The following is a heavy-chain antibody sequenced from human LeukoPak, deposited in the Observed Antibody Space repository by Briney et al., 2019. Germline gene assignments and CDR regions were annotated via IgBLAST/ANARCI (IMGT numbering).Heavy chain of an antibody. CDR1: GFTFSNAW. CDR2: IKSKVDGRTT. D-gene: IGHD2-15*01. V-gene: IGHV3-15*01. Sequence: PGGSLRLSCAASGFTFSNAWMSWVRQAPGKGLEWVGRIKSKVDGRTTDYAAPVKGRFTISRDDSKHTLYLQINSLKTEDTAVYYCTIWVVRWFDHWGQGTLVTVSS. CDR3: TIWVVRWFDH. J-gene: IGHJ5*02.